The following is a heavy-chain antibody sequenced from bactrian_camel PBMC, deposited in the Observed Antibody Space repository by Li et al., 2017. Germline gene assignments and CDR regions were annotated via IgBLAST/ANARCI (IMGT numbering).Heavy chain of an antibody. CDR1: GYTFSAYS. CDR2: IDGAGAT. J-gene: IGHJ4*01. Sequence: VQLVESGGGSVQAGGSLRPSCAASGYTFSAYSMAWFRQAPGGEREEVARIDGAGATSTKGSVKGRFTISRDNAKNRLNLQMNSLVPEDTAMYYCAAIYGSRCRGSAYWGQGTQVTVS. V-gene: IGHV3S55*01. D-gene: IGHD6*01. CDR3: AAIYGSRCRGSAY.